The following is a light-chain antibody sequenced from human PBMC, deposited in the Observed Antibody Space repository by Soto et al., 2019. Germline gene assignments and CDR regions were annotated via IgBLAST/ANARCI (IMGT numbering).Light chain of an antibody. CDR1: QDISNC. V-gene: IGKV1-12*01. J-gene: IGKJ5*01. CDR2: AAS. CDR3: QQANSFTIT. Sequence: DIQMTQSPSSVSASVGDRVTITCRASQDISNCLAWYQQKPGKAPKLLMSAASNLQSGVPSRFSGSGSGTDFTLTINSLQPEDFATYYCQQANSFTITFGQGTRLEIK.